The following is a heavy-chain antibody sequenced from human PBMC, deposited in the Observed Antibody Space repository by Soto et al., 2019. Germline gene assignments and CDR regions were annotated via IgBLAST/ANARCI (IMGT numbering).Heavy chain of an antibody. Sequence: SETLSLTCTVSGGSISSYYWSWIRQPPGKGLEWIGYIYYSGSTNYNPSLKSRVTISVDTSKNQFSLKLSSVTAADTAVYYCASAAAVPYYFDYWGQGTLVTVSS. CDR2: IYYSGST. CDR1: GGSISSYY. V-gene: IGHV4-59*01. D-gene: IGHD6-25*01. CDR3: ASAAAVPYYFDY. J-gene: IGHJ4*02.